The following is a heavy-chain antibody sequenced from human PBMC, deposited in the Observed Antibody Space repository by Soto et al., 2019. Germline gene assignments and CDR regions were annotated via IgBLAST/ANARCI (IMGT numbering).Heavy chain of an antibody. D-gene: IGHD3-9*01. J-gene: IGHJ4*02. CDR1: GFTFSSYG. V-gene: IGHV3-30*18. Sequence: HPGGSLRLSCAASGFTFSSYGMHWVRQAPGKGLEWVAVISYDGSNKYYADSVKGRFTISRDNSKNTLYLQMNSLRAEDTAVYYCAKDLLALRYFDWFDYWGQGTLVTVSS. CDR2: ISYDGSNK. CDR3: AKDLLALRYFDWFDY.